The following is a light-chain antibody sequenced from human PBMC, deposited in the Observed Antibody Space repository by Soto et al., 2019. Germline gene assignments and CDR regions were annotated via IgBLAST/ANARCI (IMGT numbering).Light chain of an antibody. CDR1: QSVNKH. CDR2: DTS. CDR3: QQYNNWWT. Sequence: EIVLTQSPATLSVSPGERATLSCRASQSVNKHLAWYQHRPGQAPRLLIYDTSYRAAGIPARFSGSGSGTDFTLTISSLQSEDFAVYYCQQYNNWWTVGQGTKVDSK. V-gene: IGKV3D-15*01. J-gene: IGKJ1*01.